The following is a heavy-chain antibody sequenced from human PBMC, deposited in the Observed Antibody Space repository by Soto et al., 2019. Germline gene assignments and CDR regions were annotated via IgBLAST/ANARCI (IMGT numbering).Heavy chain of an antibody. D-gene: IGHD5-18*01. CDR2: IYSGGST. CDR1: GFTVISNY. J-gene: IGHJ4*02. Sequence: GGSLRLSCAASGFTVISNYMSWVRQAPGKGLEWVSVIYSGGSTYYADSVKGRFTISRDNSKNTLYLQMNSLRAEDTAVYYCASQRRVDTAMVRLWLWGQGTLVSVSS. V-gene: IGHV3-53*01. CDR3: ASQRRVDTAMVRLWL.